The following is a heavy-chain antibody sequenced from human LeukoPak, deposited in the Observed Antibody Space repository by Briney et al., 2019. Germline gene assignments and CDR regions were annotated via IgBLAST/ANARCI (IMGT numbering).Heavy chain of an antibody. D-gene: IGHD4-17*01. CDR1: GFTFSSYS. CDR3: ARPPITPGYYGDYVGGYDY. Sequence: GGSLRLSCAASGFTFSSYSMNWVRQAPGKGLEWVSYISISSSTIYYAASVKGRFTISRDNAKNSLYLQMNSLRAEDTAVYYSARPPITPGYYGDYVGGYDYWGQGTLVTVSS. J-gene: IGHJ4*02. V-gene: IGHV3-48*04. CDR2: ISISSSTI.